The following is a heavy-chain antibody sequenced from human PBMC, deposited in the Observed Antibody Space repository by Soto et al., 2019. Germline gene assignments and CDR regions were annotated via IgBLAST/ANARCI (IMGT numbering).Heavy chain of an antibody. D-gene: IGHD3-10*01. CDR3: AREGFRAVMSYYGMDV. J-gene: IGHJ6*02. CDR1: GFTFSDYW. CDR2: IKQDGSEK. V-gene: IGHV3-7*04. Sequence: EVQLVESGGGLVQPGGSLRLSCAASGFTFSDYWMSWVRQAPGKGLEWVANIKQDGSEKYYVDSVKGRFTISRDNAKNSLYLQMNSLRAEDTGVYYGAREGFRAVMSYYGMDVWGQGTTVTVSS.